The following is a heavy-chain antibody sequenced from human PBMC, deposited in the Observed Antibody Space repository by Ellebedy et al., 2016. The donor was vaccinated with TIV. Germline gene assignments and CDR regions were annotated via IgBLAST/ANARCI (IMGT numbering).Heavy chain of an antibody. V-gene: IGHV1-8*01. CDR2: INPSGGST. D-gene: IGHD3-10*01. CDR1: GYTFTSYD. J-gene: IGHJ6*03. Sequence: ASVKVSXXASGYTFTSYDINWVRQATGQGLEWMGIINPSGGSTSYAQKFQGRVTMTRNTSISTAYMELSSLRSEDTAVYYCAREGSGGYYYYMDVWGKGTTVTVSS. CDR3: AREGSGGYYYYMDV.